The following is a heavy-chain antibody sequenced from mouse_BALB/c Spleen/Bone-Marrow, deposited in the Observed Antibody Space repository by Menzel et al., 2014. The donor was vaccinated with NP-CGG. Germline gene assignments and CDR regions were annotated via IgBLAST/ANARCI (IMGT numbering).Heavy chain of an antibody. D-gene: IGHD1-1*01. CDR2: IDPYNGGT. V-gene: IGHV1S135*01. J-gene: IGHJ3*01. CDR1: GYAFTSYN. CDR3: ARENYGSSPAY. Sequence: VQLQQSGPELVKPGASVKVSCKASGYAFTSYNMYWVKQSHGKSLEWIGHIDPYNGGTSYNQKFKGKATLTVDKSSSTAYMNLNSLTSEDSAVHYCARENYGSSPAYWGQGTLVTVSA.